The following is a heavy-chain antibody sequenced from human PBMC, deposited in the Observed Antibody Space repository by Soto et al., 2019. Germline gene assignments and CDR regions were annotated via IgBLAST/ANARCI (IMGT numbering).Heavy chain of an antibody. D-gene: IGHD5-18*01. CDR1: GGSISSGGYY. J-gene: IGHJ4*02. V-gene: IGHV4-31*03. CDR3: ARTRTAMVIVDYFDY. CDR2: IYYSGST. Sequence: QVQPQESGPGLVKPSQTLSLTCTVSGGSISSGGYYWSWIRQHPGKGLEWIGYIYYSGSTYYNPSLKGRVTISVDTSKNQFSLKLSSVTAADTAVYYCARTRTAMVIVDYFDYWGQGTLVTVSS.